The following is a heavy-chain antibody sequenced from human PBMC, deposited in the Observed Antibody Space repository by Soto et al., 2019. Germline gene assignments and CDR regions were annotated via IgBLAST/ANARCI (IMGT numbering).Heavy chain of an antibody. J-gene: IGHJ5*02. CDR2: IYNSGIT. V-gene: IGHV4-30-4*08. CDR1: GGSISSGGYY. D-gene: IGHD3-3*01. Sequence: SETLSLTCTVSGGSISSGGYYWSWVRQSPGKGLEWIGHIYNSGITYYNPSLKSRVVISIDTSRNQFSLRLNSLTAADRAVYFCARGATVFGLVSRFWFDPWGQGTVVTVSS. CDR3: ARGATVFGLVSRFWFDP.